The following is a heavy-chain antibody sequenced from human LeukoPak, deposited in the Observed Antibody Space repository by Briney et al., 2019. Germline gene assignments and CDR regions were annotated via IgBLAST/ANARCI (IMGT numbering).Heavy chain of an antibody. V-gene: IGHV4-34*01. J-gene: IGHJ3*02. CDR3: ARDSGRYFDWLLPQGSAFDI. CDR2: INHSGST. Sequence: PSETLSLTCAVYGGSLSGYYWSGIRQPPGKGLEWIGEINHSGSTNYNPSLKSRVSISVDTSKNQFSLKLSSVTAADTAVYYCARDSGRYFDWLLPQGSAFDIWGQGTMVTVSS. CDR1: GGSLSGYY. D-gene: IGHD3-9*01.